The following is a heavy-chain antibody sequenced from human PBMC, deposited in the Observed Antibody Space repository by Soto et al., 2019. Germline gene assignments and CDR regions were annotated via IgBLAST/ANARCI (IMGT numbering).Heavy chain of an antibody. Sequence: ASVKVSCKASGYTFTSYGISWVRQAPGQGLEWMGWISAYNGNTNYAQKLQGRVTMTTDTSTSPAYMELRSLRSDDTAVYYCAIHRYCSSTSCYRAFGFDYWGQGTLVTVSS. V-gene: IGHV1-18*01. CDR2: ISAYNGNT. D-gene: IGHD2-2*01. CDR1: GYTFTSYG. CDR3: AIHRYCSSTSCYRAFGFDY. J-gene: IGHJ4*02.